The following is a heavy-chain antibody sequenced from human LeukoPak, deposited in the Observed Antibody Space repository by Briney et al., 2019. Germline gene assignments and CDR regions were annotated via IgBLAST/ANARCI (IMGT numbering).Heavy chain of an antibody. CDR1: GYTFTSNY. J-gene: IGHJ3*02. D-gene: IGHD3-3*01. Sequence: ASVKVSCKAFGYTFTSNYMHWVRQAPGQGPEWMGVISPSGGSTIYAQKFRGRVTMTEDTSTDTAYMELSSLRSEDTAVYYCATRAFWSGYSDAFDIWGQGTMVTVSS. V-gene: IGHV1-46*01. CDR2: ISPSGGST. CDR3: ATRAFWSGYSDAFDI.